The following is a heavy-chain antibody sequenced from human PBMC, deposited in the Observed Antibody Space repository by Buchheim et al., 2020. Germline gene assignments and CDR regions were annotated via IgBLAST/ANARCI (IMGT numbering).Heavy chain of an antibody. Sequence: EVQLVESGGGLVQPGGSLRLSCATSGFTFSHYEMNWVRQAPGKGLEWVSYISSPSRGISIFYAGSVKGRFTISSDHSKNSLFLQMDGLRVEDTAVYYCAREECSGDSCYGFDYWGQGTL. D-gene: IGHD2-15*01. CDR2: ISSPSRGISI. CDR3: AREECSGDSCYGFDY. CDR1: GFTFSHYE. J-gene: IGHJ4*02. V-gene: IGHV3-48*03.